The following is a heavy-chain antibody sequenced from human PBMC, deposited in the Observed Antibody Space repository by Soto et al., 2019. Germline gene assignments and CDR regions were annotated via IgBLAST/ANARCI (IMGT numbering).Heavy chain of an antibody. Sequence: QLQLQESGPGLVKPSETLSLTCTVSGGAISSSSGYYWAWIRQPPGKGLQWVGSINYSGNTWYHPSLKSRVTITVDTSKNQFSLRLSSVTAADTAVYHCARHPTSGCHHFWGQGTLVTVSS. CDR1: GGAISSSSGYY. CDR2: INYSGNT. D-gene: IGHD3-22*01. V-gene: IGHV4-39*01. CDR3: ARHPTSGCHHF. J-gene: IGHJ4*02.